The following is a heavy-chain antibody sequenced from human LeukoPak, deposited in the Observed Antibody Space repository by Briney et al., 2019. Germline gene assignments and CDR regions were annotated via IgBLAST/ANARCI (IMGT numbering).Heavy chain of an antibody. CDR3: ARDEYSSSGWFDP. V-gene: IGHV4-59*01. CDR2: IYYSGST. Sequence: PSETLSLTCTVSGGSISSYYWSWIRQPPGKGLEWIGYIYYSGSTNYNPSLKSRVTISVDTSKNQFSLKLSSVTAADMAVYYCARDEYSSSGWFDPWGQGTLVTVSS. J-gene: IGHJ5*02. CDR1: GGSISSYY. D-gene: IGHD6-6*01.